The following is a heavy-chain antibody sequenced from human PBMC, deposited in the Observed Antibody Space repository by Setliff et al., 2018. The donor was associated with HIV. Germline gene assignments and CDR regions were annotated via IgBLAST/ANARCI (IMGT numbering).Heavy chain of an antibody. J-gene: IGHJ6*03. V-gene: IGHV3-23*01. CDR3: ARRTYDSTWGDYSYYYMDV. CDR2: TSETDST. Sequence: QPGGSLRLSCAASGFTLTNYAMTWVRQAPGQGLEWVSTTSETDSTYYADSVEGRFTISRANSKNTLYLQMNTLRAEDTAVYYCARRTYDSTWGDYSYYYMDVWGEGTTVTVSS. D-gene: IGHD3-22*01. CDR1: GFTLTNYA.